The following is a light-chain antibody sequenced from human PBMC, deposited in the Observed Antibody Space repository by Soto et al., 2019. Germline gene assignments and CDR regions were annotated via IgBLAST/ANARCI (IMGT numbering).Light chain of an antibody. J-gene: IGKJ2*02. CDR2: AAS. Sequence: DIQMTQSPSSLSASVGDRVTITCRASQSISSYLNWYQKKPGKAPKLLIYAASSLQSGVPSRFSGSGSGTDFTRTISSLQPEDFATYYCQQSYSTPCTFGRGTKLEIK. V-gene: IGKV1-39*01. CDR1: QSISSY. CDR3: QQSYSTPCT.